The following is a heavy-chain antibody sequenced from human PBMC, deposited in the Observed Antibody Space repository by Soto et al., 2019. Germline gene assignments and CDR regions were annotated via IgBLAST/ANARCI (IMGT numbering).Heavy chain of an antibody. CDR2: INSDGSST. J-gene: IGHJ6*02. Sequence: PGGSLRLSCAASGFTFSSYWMHWVRQAPGKGLVWVSRINSDGSSTSYADSVKGRFTISRDNAKNTLYLQMNSLRAEDTAVYYCARGKHIVVVPAAHGTMDVWGQGTTVTVSS. D-gene: IGHD2-2*01. CDR1: GFTFSSYW. V-gene: IGHV3-74*01. CDR3: ARGKHIVVVPAAHGTMDV.